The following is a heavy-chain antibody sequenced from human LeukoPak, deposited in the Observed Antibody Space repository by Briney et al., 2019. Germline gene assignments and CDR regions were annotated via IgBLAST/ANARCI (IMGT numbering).Heavy chain of an antibody. D-gene: IGHD6-13*01. CDR1: GFTFSSYA. V-gene: IGHV3-23*01. J-gene: IGHJ5*02. CDR3: AKDLRSSSWWTNWFDP. Sequence: GGSLRLSCAASGFTFSSYAMSWVRQAPGKGLEWVSAISGSGGSTYYADSVKGRFTIARANSKNTLYLQMNSLRAEDTAVYYCAKDLRSSSWWTNWFDPWGQGTLVTVSS. CDR2: ISGSGGST.